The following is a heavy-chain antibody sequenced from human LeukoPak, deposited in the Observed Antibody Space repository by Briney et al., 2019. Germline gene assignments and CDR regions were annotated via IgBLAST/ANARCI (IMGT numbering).Heavy chain of an antibody. J-gene: IGHJ5*02. V-gene: IGHV3-20*04. CDR1: GFTFDDYG. CDR2: INWNGGST. D-gene: IGHD3-22*01. Sequence: GGSLRLSCAASGFTFDDYGMSWVRQAPGKGLEWVSGINWNGGSTGYADSVKGRFTISRDNAKNSLYLQMNSLRAEDTALYYCARQTSPNYYDSSGYWGAWGQGTLVTVPS. CDR3: ARQTSPNYYDSSGYWGA.